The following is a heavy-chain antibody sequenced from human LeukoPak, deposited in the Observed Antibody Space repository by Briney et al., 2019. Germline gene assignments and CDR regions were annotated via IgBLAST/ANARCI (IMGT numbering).Heavy chain of an antibody. D-gene: IGHD4-23*01. J-gene: IGHJ4*02. CDR1: GFTFSNSE. V-gene: IGHV3-48*03. CDR2: ISSSCSDI. CDR3: ARDYGGSSPFDY. Sequence: PGRSLRLSCAAAGFTFSNSEMRWVSQDAGNGREWGSYISSSCSDIYYADSVKGRFTISRDNAKNSLYLHMNSLRAEDTAVYYCARDYGGSSPFDYWGQGTLVTVSS.